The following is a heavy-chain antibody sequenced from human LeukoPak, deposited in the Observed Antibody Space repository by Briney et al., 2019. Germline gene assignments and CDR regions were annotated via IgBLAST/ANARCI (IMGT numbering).Heavy chain of an antibody. CDR1: GFTFSSYA. CDR3: ARDPYSGSYVDHYYYYYMDV. V-gene: IGHV3-23*01. J-gene: IGHJ6*03. Sequence: GGSLRLSCAASGFTFSSYAMSWVRQAPGRGLEWVSAISGSGGSTYYADSVKGRFTISRDNSKNTLYLQINSLRAEDTAVYYCARDPYSGSYVDHYYYYYMDVWGKGTTVTISS. CDR2: ISGSGGST. D-gene: IGHD1-26*01.